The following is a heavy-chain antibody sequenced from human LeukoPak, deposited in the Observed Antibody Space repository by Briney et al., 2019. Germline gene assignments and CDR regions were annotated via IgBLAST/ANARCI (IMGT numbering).Heavy chain of an antibody. J-gene: IGHJ3*02. Sequence: GRSLRLSCAASGFTFSSYAMHWVRQAPGKGLEWVAVISYDGSNKYYADSVKGRFTISRDNSKNTLYLQMNSLRAEDTAVYYCARDGGQQLVKGAFDIWGQGTMVTVSS. CDR1: GFTFSSYA. CDR2: ISYDGSNK. V-gene: IGHV3-30-3*01. CDR3: ARDGGQQLVKGAFDI. D-gene: IGHD6-13*01.